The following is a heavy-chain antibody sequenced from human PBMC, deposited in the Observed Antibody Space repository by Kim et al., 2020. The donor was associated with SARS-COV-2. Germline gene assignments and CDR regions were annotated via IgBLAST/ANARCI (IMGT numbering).Heavy chain of an antibody. J-gene: IGHJ6*02. CDR3: ARDRNWNDWEGLDV. D-gene: IGHD1-1*01. V-gene: IGHV3-7*01. Sequence: YPASVRGRFTISRDNSENSLYLHMNSLRAEDTAVYYCARDRNWNDWEGLDVWGQGTTVTVSS.